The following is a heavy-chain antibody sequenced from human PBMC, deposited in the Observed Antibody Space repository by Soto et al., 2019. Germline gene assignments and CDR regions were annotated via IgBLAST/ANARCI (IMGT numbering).Heavy chain of an antibody. D-gene: IGHD3-9*01. Sequence: AASVKVSCKVSGYTLTELSMHWVRQAPGKGLEWMGGFDPEDGETIYAQKFQGRVTMTEDTSTDTAYMELSSLRSEDTAVYYCATGRLLRYFDWLSANWFDPWGQGTLVTVSS. CDR1: GYTLTELS. CDR3: ATGRLLRYFDWLSANWFDP. CDR2: FDPEDGET. J-gene: IGHJ5*02. V-gene: IGHV1-24*01.